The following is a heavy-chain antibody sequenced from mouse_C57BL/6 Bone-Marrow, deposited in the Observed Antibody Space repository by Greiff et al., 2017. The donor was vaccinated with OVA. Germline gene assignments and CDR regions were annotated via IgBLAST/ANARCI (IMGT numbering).Heavy chain of an antibody. CDR3: ARIPLYYYGSSFFDY. J-gene: IGHJ2*01. CDR1: GFTFSSYG. V-gene: IGHV5-6*01. Sequence: EVQLVESGGDLVKPGGSLKLSCAASGFTFSSYGMSWVRQTPDKRLEWVATISSGGSYNYYPDRVKGRFTISSDNAKNTLYLQMSSLKSEDTAMDYCARIPLYYYGSSFFDYWGQGTTLTVSS. CDR2: ISSGGSYN. D-gene: IGHD1-1*01.